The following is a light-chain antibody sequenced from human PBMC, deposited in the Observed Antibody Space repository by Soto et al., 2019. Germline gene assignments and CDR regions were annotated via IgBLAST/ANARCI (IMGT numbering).Light chain of an antibody. Sequence: EVVLTQSPATLSLSPGERATLSCRASQSVRTYLAWYQQKPGQAPRLLIHDASSRATGIPARFSGSGSGTDFTITISSLEPEDFAVYYCQQRTNWPSSTFGQGTRLEI. CDR3: QQRTNWPSST. J-gene: IGKJ5*01. CDR1: QSVRTY. V-gene: IGKV3-11*01. CDR2: DAS.